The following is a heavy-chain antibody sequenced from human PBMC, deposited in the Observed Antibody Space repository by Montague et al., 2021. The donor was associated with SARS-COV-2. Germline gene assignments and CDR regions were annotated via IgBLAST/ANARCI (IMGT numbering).Heavy chain of an antibody. CDR2: ISDSGST. Sequence: SETLSLTCTVSGGSISSFYRSWFRQPPGKGLEWIGYISDSGSTNYNPSLTSRVTMSVDTSKNQFPLKVNSVTAADTAVYYCARHYSATLPAVYWGQGTLVTVSS. D-gene: IGHD2-15*01. CDR1: GGSISSFY. J-gene: IGHJ4*02. V-gene: IGHV4-59*08. CDR3: ARHYSATLPAVY.